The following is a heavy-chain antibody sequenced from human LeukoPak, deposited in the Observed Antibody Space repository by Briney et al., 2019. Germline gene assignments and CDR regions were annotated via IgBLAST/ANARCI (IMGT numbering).Heavy chain of an antibody. CDR1: GYTFTNYY. Sequence: ASVKVSCKASGYTFTNYYMHWVRQAPGQGLEWMGIINPSGGTTIYAQRFQGRVTMTRDTSTSTVYMELSSLRYEDTAVYYCARQRGGQYEDGFDIWGQRTMVTVSS. CDR3: ARQRGGQYEDGFDI. V-gene: IGHV1-46*01. D-gene: IGHD2-8*01. J-gene: IGHJ3*02. CDR2: INPSGGTT.